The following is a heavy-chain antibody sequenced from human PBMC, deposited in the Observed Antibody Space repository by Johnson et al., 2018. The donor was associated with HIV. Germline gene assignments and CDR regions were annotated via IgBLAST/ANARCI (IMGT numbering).Heavy chain of an antibody. D-gene: IGHD3-16*01. Sequence: QVQLVESGGGVVQPGGPLRLSCAASGFIIRTNGMHWVRQAPGKGLEWVSFIQHDGSDKSYADSVEGRFTISRDNSKNTLYLQMNSLRTEDTALYYCAKDGGRWSYSFDVWGQGTMVSVSS. J-gene: IGHJ3*01. V-gene: IGHV3-30*02. CDR1: GFIIRTNG. CDR2: IQHDGSDK. CDR3: AKDGGRWSYSFDV.